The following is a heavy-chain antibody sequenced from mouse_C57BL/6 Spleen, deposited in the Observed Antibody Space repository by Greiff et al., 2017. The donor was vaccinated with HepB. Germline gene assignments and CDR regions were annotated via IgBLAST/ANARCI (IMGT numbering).Heavy chain of an antibody. CDR3: ARIHYYGSSYDYAMDY. D-gene: IGHD1-1*01. J-gene: IGHJ4*01. CDR2: IDPSDSYT. CDR1: GYTFTSYW. Sequence: VKLQQPGAELVMPGASVKLSCKASGYTFTSYWMHWVKQRPGQGLEWIGEIDPSDSYTNYNQKFKGKSTLTVDKSSSTAYMQLSSLTSEDSAVYYCARIHYYGSSYDYAMDYWGQGTSVTVSS. V-gene: IGHV1-69*01.